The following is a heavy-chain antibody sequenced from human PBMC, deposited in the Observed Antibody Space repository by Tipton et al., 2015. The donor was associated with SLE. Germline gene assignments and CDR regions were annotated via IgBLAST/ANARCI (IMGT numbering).Heavy chain of an antibody. V-gene: IGHV4-34*01. J-gene: IGHJ4*02. CDR3: ARDLAVAFDY. Sequence: TLSLTCAVYGGSFSGYYWSWIRQPPGKGLEWIGSIYYSGTTYYNPSLKSRVTISVDTSKNQFSLKLNSVTAADTAVYYCARDLAVAFDYWGQGTLVTVSS. D-gene: IGHD6-19*01. CDR2: IYYSGTT. CDR1: GGSFSGYY.